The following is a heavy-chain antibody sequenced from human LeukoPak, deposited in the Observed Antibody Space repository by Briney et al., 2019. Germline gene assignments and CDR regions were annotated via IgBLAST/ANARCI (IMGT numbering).Heavy chain of an antibody. Sequence: AGGSLRLSCAASGFTFSNSAMSWVRQAPGKGLEWVSTLSGSGITTYYADSVKGLFTISRDNSKNTLYLQMNSLRAEDTAVYYCAKGIYSSGWSYFDYWGHGTLVTVSS. CDR2: LSGSGITT. CDR3: AKGIYSSGWSYFDY. V-gene: IGHV3-23*01. J-gene: IGHJ4*01. CDR1: GFTFSNSA. D-gene: IGHD6-19*01.